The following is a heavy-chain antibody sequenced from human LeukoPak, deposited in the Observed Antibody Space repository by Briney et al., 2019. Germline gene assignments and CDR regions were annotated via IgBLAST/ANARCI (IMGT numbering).Heavy chain of an antibody. Sequence: GGSLRLSCAASGFTFSSYEMNWVRQAPGKGLEWVSYISSSGSTIYYADSVMGRFTISRDNAKNTLYLQMNSLRAEDTAVYYCARVIYSGWEGELSDWGQGTLVTVSS. J-gene: IGHJ4*02. D-gene: IGHD6-19*01. CDR2: ISSSGSTI. CDR1: GFTFSSYE. V-gene: IGHV3-48*03. CDR3: ARVIYSGWEGELSD.